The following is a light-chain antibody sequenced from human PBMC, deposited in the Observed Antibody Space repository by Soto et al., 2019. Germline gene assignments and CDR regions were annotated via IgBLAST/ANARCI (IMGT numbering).Light chain of an antibody. CDR3: QQYGSART. CDR2: GGS. V-gene: IGKV3-20*01. J-gene: IGKJ4*01. CDR1: QSVSNNY. Sequence: EPVWMPTQGTLAVSPRSVAPLSRMASQSVSNNYLAWYQQKPGQAPRLLIYGGSSRATGIPVRFSGSGSGTDFTLTICRLEPEAVAVYYCQQYGSARTFGGGTKVDIK.